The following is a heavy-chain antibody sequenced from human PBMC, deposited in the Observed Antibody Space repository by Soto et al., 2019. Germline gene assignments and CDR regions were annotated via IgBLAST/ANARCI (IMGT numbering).Heavy chain of an antibody. D-gene: IGHD3-3*01. CDR3: ARIRFLEWLSKYYFDY. CDR2: INHSGST. V-gene: IGHV4-34*01. J-gene: IGHJ4*02. Sequence: SETLSLTCAVYGGSFSGYYWSWIRQPPGKGLEWIGEINHSGSTNYNPSLKSRVTISVDTSKNQFSLKLSSVTAADTAVYYCARIRFLEWLSKYYFDYWGQGTLVTVSS. CDR1: GGSFSGYY.